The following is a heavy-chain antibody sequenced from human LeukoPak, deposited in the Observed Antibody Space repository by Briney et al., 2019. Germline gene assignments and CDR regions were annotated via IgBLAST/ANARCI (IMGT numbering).Heavy chain of an antibody. Sequence: GGSLRLSCAASGFTFSSYEMNWVRQAPGKGLEWVSYITSSGSTIYYADSVKGRFTISRDNAKNSLYLQMNSLRAEDTAVYYCAREGALTVTKDAFDIWGQGTLVTVSS. CDR3: AREGALTVTKDAFDI. CDR1: GFTFSSYE. J-gene: IGHJ4*02. D-gene: IGHD4-17*01. CDR2: ITSSGSTI. V-gene: IGHV3-48*03.